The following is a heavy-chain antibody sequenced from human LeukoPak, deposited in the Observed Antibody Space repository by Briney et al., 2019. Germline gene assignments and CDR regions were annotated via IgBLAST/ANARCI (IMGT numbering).Heavy chain of an antibody. V-gene: IGHV3-48*02. Sequence: GGSLRPSCAASGFTFSSYSMNWVRQAPGKGLEWVSYISRSTSTIYYADSVRGRFTISRDNAKNLLYLQMNSLRDEDTAVYYCARSNGNFDYWGQGTLVTVSS. CDR3: ARSNGNFDY. J-gene: IGHJ4*02. CDR2: ISRSTSTI. CDR1: GFTFSSYS. D-gene: IGHD4-11*01.